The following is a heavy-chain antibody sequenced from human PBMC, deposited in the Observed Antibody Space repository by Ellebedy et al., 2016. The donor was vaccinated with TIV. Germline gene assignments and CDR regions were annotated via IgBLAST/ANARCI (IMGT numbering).Heavy chain of an antibody. CDR1: GGTFSTYG. CDR3: ARNPTLYFYDRSGFYP. Sequence: ASVKVSXXASGGTFSTYGISWVRQAPGQGLEWMGGIIPVFGTRNYAQKFQGRVTITADDSTRTAYMEVSSLRSEDTALYYCARNPTLYFYDRSGFYPWGQGTLVTVSS. CDR2: IIPVFGTR. D-gene: IGHD3-22*01. V-gene: IGHV1-69*13. J-gene: IGHJ5*02.